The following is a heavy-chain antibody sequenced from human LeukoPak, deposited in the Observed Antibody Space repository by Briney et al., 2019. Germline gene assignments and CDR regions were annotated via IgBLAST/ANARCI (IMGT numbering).Heavy chain of an antibody. CDR1: GFTFSSYA. Sequence: GGSLRLSCAASGFTFSSYAMSWVRQAPGKGLEWVSAISGSGGSTYYADSVKGRFTISRDNSKNTLYLQMNSLRSEDTAVYYCARHLLIAAAGTLSWFDPWGQGTLVTVSS. V-gene: IGHV3-23*01. CDR3: ARHLLIAAAGTLSWFDP. J-gene: IGHJ5*02. CDR2: ISGSGGST. D-gene: IGHD6-13*01.